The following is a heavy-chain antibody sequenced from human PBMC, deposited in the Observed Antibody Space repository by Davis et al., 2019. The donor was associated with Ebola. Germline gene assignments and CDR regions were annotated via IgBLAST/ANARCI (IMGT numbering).Heavy chain of an antibody. D-gene: IGHD2-15*01. Sequence: GESLKISCAASGFTFSSYSMNWVRQAPGKGLEWVSAISGSGGSTYYADSVKGRFTISRDNSKNTLYLQMNSLRAEDTAVYYCAKELGYCSGDSCYGVDYWGQGTLVTVSS. CDR3: AKELGYCSGDSCYGVDY. V-gene: IGHV3-23*01. CDR1: GFTFSSYS. J-gene: IGHJ4*02. CDR2: ISGSGGST.